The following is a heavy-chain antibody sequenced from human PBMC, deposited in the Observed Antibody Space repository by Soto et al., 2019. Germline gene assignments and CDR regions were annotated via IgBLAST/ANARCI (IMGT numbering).Heavy chain of an antibody. CDR3: ARWDWNYPPTADGMDV. J-gene: IGHJ6*02. V-gene: IGHV1-18*01. CDR2: ISAYNGNT. CDR1: GYTFTSYG. Sequence: QVQLVQSGAEVKKPGASVKVSCKASGYTFTSYGISWVRQAPGQGLEWMGWISAYNGNTNYAQKLQGRVTMTTDTTTSTAYMELRSLRSDDTAVYYCARWDWNYPPTADGMDVWGQGTTVTVSS. D-gene: IGHD1-7*01.